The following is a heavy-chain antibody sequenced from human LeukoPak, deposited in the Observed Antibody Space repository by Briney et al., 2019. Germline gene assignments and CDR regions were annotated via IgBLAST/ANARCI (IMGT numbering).Heavy chain of an antibody. CDR2: ISGSGGGT. Sequence: PGGSLRLSCAASGFTFSSYAMSWVRQAPGKGLEWVSAISGSGGGTYYADSVKGRFTISRDSSKNSLYLQMNSLRTEDTAVYYCARHGPSYYFDYWGQGTLVTVSS. V-gene: IGHV3-23*01. CDR1: GFTFSSYA. J-gene: IGHJ4*02. D-gene: IGHD3-16*01. CDR3: ARHGPSYYFDY.